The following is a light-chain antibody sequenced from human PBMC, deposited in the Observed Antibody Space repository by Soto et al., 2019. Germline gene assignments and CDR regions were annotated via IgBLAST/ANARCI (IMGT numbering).Light chain of an antibody. CDR1: QSVSSNY. V-gene: IGKV3D-20*02. CDR2: GAS. CDR3: QQRHMWPIT. J-gene: IGKJ5*01. Sequence: EIVLTQSPGTLSLSPGERATLSCRASQSVSSNYLAWYQQKPGQAPRLLIYGASNRATGIPDRFSGSGSGTDFTLTISSLEPEDSAVYYCQQRHMWPITFGQGTRLEI.